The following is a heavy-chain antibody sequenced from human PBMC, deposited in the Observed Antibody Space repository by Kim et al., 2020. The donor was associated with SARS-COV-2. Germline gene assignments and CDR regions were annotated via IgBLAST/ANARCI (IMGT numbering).Heavy chain of an antibody. D-gene: IGHD5-12*01. CDR3: AKDDVDIVATAERGDIY. CDR2: ISGSGGST. J-gene: IGHJ4*02. V-gene: IGHV3-23*01. Sequence: GGSLRLSCAASGFTFSSYAMSWVRQAPGKGLEWVSAISGSGGSTYYADSVKGRFTISRDNSKNTLYLQMNSLRAEDTAVYYCAKDDVDIVATAERGDIYWGQGTLVTVSS. CDR1: GFTFSSYA.